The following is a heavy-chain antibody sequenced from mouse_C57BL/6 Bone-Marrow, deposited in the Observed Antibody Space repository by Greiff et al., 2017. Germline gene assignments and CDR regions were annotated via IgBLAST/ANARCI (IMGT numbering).Heavy chain of an antibody. Sequence: QVQLQQPGAELVKPGASVKLSCKASGYTFTSYWMHWVKQRPGRGLEWIGRIDPNSGGTTYNEKFKGKATLTVDKPSSTAYMQLCSLTSEDSAVYYCARPPLCYSNFYFDYWGQGTTRTVSS. D-gene: IGHD2-5*01. V-gene: IGHV1-72*01. J-gene: IGHJ2*01. CDR3: ARPPLCYSNFYFDY. CDR1: GYTFTSYW. CDR2: IDPNSGGT.